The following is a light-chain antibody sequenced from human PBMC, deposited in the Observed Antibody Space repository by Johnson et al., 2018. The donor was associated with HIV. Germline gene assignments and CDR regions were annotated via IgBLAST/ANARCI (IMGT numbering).Light chain of an antibody. Sequence: QSVLTQPPSVSAAPGQKVTISCSGSSSNIGKNYVSWYQQLPGTAPKVLIFDSNKRPSGIPDRFSGSKSDTSATLGITGLQTGDEADYYCGAWDSSLRVYVFGTGTKVTVL. CDR2: DSN. J-gene: IGLJ1*01. CDR1: SSNIGKNY. CDR3: GAWDSSLRVYV. V-gene: IGLV1-51*01.